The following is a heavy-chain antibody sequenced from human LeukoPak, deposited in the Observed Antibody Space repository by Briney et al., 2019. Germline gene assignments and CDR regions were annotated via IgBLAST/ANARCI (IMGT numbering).Heavy chain of an antibody. CDR3: ARGFPPGSGSRGSHAFDV. Sequence: SETLSLTCALSEMSFSAYYWNWIRQSPGKGLEWIGEINYGGSTKYTPSLEGRGTILIDTSKNQFSLKLTSVTAADTAVYYCARGFPPGSGSRGSHAFDVWGQGTMVTVSS. D-gene: IGHD6-19*01. V-gene: IGHV4-34*01. J-gene: IGHJ3*01. CDR1: EMSFSAYY. CDR2: INYGGST.